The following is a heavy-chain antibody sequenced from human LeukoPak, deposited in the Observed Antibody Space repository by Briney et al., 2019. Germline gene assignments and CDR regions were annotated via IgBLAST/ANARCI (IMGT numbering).Heavy chain of an antibody. CDR3: ATPDYYDSSGYSGFDY. Sequence: ASVKVSCKVSGYTLTELSMHWVRQAPGKGLEWMGGFDPEDGETIYAQKFQGRVTMTEDTSTDTAYMELGSLRSEDTAVYYCATPDYYDSSGYSGFDYWGQGTLVTVSS. D-gene: IGHD3-22*01. V-gene: IGHV1-24*01. CDR1: GYTLTELS. J-gene: IGHJ4*02. CDR2: FDPEDGET.